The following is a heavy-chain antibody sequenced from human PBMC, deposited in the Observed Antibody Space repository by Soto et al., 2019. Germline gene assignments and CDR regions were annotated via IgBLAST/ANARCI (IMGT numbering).Heavy chain of an antibody. CDR2: ISAYNGDT. CDR1: GYTFTNYG. CDR3: ARGRQLVGYFYYCMDV. D-gene: IGHD6-6*01. J-gene: IGHJ6*03. V-gene: IGHV1-18*01. Sequence: QVQLLQSGAEVKKPGASVKVSCKASGYTFTNYGITWVRQAPGQGLEWMGWISAYNGDTHYTQRLQGRVTMTTDTSTSTVYMELRGVGSDDTAVYSCARGRQLVGYFYYCMDVWGKGTTVTVSS.